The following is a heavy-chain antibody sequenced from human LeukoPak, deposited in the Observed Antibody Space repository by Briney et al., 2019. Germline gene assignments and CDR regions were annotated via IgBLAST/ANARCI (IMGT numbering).Heavy chain of an antibody. D-gene: IGHD6-19*01. J-gene: IGHJ5*01. V-gene: IGHV3-21*01. CDR3: ARVAVAGPTGWFDS. CDR2: ISSTSAYI. Sequence: PGGSLRLSCAASGFALRSYTVTWVRQAPGKGLEWVSSISSTSAYIYYAESVKGRFSISRDNVDNVVHLQMSSLRNEDTAFYYCARVAVAGPTGWFDSWXXGXXVTXSS. CDR1: GFALRSYT.